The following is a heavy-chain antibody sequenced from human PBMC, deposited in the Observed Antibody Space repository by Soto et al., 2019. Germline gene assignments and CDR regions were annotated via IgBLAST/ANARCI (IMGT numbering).Heavy chain of an antibody. V-gene: IGHV1-18*01. CDR3: ARDSRGYCSSTSCYDWFDP. D-gene: IGHD2-2*01. CDR2: ISAYNGNT. Sequence: QVQLVQSGAEVKKPGASVKVSCKASGYTFTSYGISWVRQAPGQGLEWMGWISAYNGNTNYAQKLQGRVTMTIDTPTSTAYIELRSLRSDDTAVYYCARDSRGYCSSTSCYDWFDPWGQGTLVTVSS. J-gene: IGHJ5*02. CDR1: GYTFTSYG.